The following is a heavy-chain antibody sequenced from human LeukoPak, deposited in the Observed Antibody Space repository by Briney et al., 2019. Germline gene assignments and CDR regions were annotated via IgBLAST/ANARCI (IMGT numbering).Heavy chain of an antibody. CDR3: ARDLVRWYDSSGGVY. CDR1: GGSISSSSYY. Sequence: PSETLSLTCTVSGGSISSSSYYWGWIRQPPGKGLEWIGSIYYSGSTYYNPSLKSRVTISVDTSKNQFSLKLSSATAADTAVYYCARDLVRWYDSSGGVYWGQGTLVTVSS. D-gene: IGHD3-22*01. CDR2: IYYSGST. J-gene: IGHJ4*02. V-gene: IGHV4-39*02.